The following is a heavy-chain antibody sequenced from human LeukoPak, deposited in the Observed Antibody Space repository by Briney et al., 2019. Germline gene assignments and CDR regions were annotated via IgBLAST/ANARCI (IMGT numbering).Heavy chain of an antibody. V-gene: IGHV4-34*01. CDR2: INHSGST. D-gene: IGHD5-12*01. CDR3: ARGEYSGYYDY. J-gene: IGHJ4*02. Sequence: SETLSLTCAVYGGSFSGYYWSWIRQPPGKGLEWIGEINHSGSTNHNPSLKSRVTISVDTSKNQFSLKLSSVTAADTAVYYCARGEYSGYYDYWGQGTLVTVSS. CDR1: GGSFSGYY.